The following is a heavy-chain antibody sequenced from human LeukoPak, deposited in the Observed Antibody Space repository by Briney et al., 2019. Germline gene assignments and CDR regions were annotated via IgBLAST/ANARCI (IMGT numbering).Heavy chain of an antibody. Sequence: ASVTVSCTASGYTFTSYAMNWVRQAPGQGLEWMGWINTNTGNPTYAQGFTGRFVFSLDTSVSTAYLQISSLKAEDTAVYYCAREASSGYSEVYAFDIWGLGTMVTVSS. CDR2: INTNTGNP. V-gene: IGHV7-4-1*02. J-gene: IGHJ3*02. D-gene: IGHD3-22*01. CDR1: GYTFTSYA. CDR3: AREASSGYSEVYAFDI.